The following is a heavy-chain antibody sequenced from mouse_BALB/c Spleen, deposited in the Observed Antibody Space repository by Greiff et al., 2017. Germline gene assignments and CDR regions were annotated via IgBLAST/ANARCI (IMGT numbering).Heavy chain of an antibody. CDR1: GYTFTSYT. D-gene: IGHD1-1*01. V-gene: IGHV1-4*02. CDR2: INPSSGYT. J-gene: IGHJ3*01. CDR3: ARDGGSTPFAY. Sequence: VQLQQSAAELARPGASVKMSCKASGYTFTSYTMHWVQQRPGQGLEWIGYINPSSGYTEYNQKFKDKTTLTADKSSSTAYMQLSSLTSEDSAVYYCARDGGSTPFAYWGQGTLVTVSA.